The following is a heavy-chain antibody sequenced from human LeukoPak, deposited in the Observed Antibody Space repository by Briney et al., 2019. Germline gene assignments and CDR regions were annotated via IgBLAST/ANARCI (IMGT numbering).Heavy chain of an antibody. V-gene: IGHV4-61*02. J-gene: IGHJ3*02. Sequence: PSETLSLTCTVSGGSISSGSYFWSWIRQPTGKGLEWIGRIYSSGSTNYSPSLKSRVTISVDTSKNQFSLNLSSVTAADTAVYYCASRIATAGAFDIWGQGTMVTVSS. CDR2: IYSSGST. D-gene: IGHD6-13*01. CDR3: ASRIATAGAFDI. CDR1: GGSISSGSYF.